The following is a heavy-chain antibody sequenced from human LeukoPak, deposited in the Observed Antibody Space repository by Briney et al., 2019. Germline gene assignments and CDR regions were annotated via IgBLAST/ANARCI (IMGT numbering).Heavy chain of an antibody. CDR3: AKRTGDYFDY. CDR2: ISGSGGST. V-gene: IGHV3-23*01. D-gene: IGHD3/OR15-3a*01. J-gene: IGHJ4*02. CDR1: GFTFSNYA. Sequence: GGSLRLSCAASGFTFSNYAMSWVRQAPGKGLEWVSAISGSGGSTYYADSVRGRFTISRDNSKSTLYLQMNSLRAEDTAVYYCAKRTGDYFDYWGQETLVTVSS.